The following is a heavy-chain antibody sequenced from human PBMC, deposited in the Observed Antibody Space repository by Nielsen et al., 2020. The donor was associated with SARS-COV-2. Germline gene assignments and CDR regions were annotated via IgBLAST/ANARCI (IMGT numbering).Heavy chain of an antibody. Sequence: ASVKVSCKASGYTFTSYGISWVRQAPGQGLEWMGWISAYNGNTNYAQKLQGRVTMTTDTSTSTAYMDLSSLRSEDTAVYYCARGGFSRTSNIDFWGQGTLVSVSS. CDR3: ARGGFSRTSNIDF. V-gene: IGHV1-18*01. J-gene: IGHJ4*02. CDR1: GYTFTSYG. D-gene: IGHD6-6*01. CDR2: ISAYNGNT.